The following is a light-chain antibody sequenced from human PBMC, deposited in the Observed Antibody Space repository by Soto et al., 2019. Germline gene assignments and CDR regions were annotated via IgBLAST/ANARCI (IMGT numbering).Light chain of an antibody. CDR1: QYINTR. CDR2: QTS. V-gene: IGKV3-20*01. CDR3: QQYGSSRWT. Sequence: IVLTQSPATLSSFPCYSVTPSVRASQYINTRLAWYQHRPGQAPRLLIYQTSSRATGIPDRFSGSGSGTDFTLTISRLEPEDFAVYYCQQYGSSRWTFGQGTKV. J-gene: IGKJ1*01.